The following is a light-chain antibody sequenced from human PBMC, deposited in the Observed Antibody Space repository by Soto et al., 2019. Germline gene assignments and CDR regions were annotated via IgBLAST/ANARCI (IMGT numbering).Light chain of an antibody. CDR3: QQYGSSSWT. CDR1: QSVSSSY. J-gene: IGKJ1*01. CDR2: AES. Sequence: EIVLTQSPGTLSLSPGERATLSCRASQSVSSSYLAWYKQKPGQAPRLLIYAESSRATGIPDRFSGSGSGTDFTLTISRLEPEDFAVYDCQQYGSSSWTFGQGTKVEIK. V-gene: IGKV3-20*01.